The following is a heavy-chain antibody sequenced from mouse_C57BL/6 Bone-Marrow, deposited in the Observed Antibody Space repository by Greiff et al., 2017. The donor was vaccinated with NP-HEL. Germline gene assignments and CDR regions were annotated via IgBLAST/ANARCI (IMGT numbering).Heavy chain of an antibody. Sequence: VKVVESGAELVKPGASVKLSCKASGYTFTEYTIHWVKQRSGQGLEWIGWFYPGSGSIKYNEKFKDKATLTADKSSSAVYMGFSRLTSEYSAVYFCARHGGDYYAMDYWGQGTSVTVSS. D-gene: IGHD3-3*01. CDR3: ARHGGDYYAMDY. CDR2: FYPGSGSI. CDR1: GYTFTEYT. J-gene: IGHJ4*01. V-gene: IGHV1-62-2*01.